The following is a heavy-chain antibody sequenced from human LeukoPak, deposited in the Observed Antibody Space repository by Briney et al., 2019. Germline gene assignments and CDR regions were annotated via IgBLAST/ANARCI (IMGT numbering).Heavy chain of an antibody. D-gene: IGHD3-22*01. CDR3: ARERDFYDSSGSPSY. V-gene: IGHV4-39*07. Sequence: SETLSLTCTVSGGSISSSSYYWGWIRQPPGKGLEWIGSIYYSGSTYYNPSLKSRVTISVDTSKNQFSLKVRSVTAADTAVYYCARERDFYDSSGSPSYWGQGTLVIVSS. CDR2: IYYSGST. CDR1: GGSISSSSYY. J-gene: IGHJ4*02.